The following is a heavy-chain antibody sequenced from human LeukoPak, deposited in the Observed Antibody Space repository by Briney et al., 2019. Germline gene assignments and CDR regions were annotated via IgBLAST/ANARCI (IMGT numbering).Heavy chain of an antibody. D-gene: IGHD5-12*01. CDR2: IYYSGST. V-gene: IGHV4-59*01. CDR1: GGSFSGYY. J-gene: IGHJ4*02. CDR3: ARVSGYDWESFYDY. Sequence: SETLSLTCAVYGGSFSGYYWSWIRQPPGKGLQWIGYIYYSGSTNYNPSLKSRVTISVDTSKNQFSLKLSSVTAADTAVYYCARVSGYDWESFYDYWGQGTLVTVSS.